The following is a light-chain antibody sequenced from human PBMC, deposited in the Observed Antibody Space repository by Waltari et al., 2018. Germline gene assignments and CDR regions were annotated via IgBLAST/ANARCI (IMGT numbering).Light chain of an antibody. V-gene: IGKV1-39*01. CDR2: AVS. CDR3: QQGYSTPWT. Sequence: DIQMTQSPSSLSASVGDRVTITCRASRNMSSYLHWFQQKPGKAPKVLVYAVSSLQSGVPSRFSGSGTWTEYTLTIRHLQPEDFATYYCQQGYSTPWTFGRGTKVEIK. CDR1: RNMSSY. J-gene: IGKJ1*01.